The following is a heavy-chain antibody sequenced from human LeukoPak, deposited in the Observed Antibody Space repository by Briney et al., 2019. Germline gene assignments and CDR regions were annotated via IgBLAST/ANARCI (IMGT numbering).Heavy chain of an antibody. D-gene: IGHD4-23*01. CDR1: GFTVSTNC. V-gene: IGHV3-30*03. Sequence: GGSLRLSCAASGFTVSTNCMTWVRQAPGKGLEWVAVISYDGSNKYYADSVKGRFTISRDNSKNTLYLQMDSLRAEDTAVYYCARGDYGGPGYWGQGTLVTVSS. CDR2: ISYDGSNK. J-gene: IGHJ4*02. CDR3: ARGDYGGPGY.